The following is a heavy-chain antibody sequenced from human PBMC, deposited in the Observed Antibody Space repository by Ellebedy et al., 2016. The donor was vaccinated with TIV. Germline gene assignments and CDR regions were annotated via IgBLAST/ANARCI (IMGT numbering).Heavy chain of an antibody. D-gene: IGHD2-15*01. Sequence: MPSETLSLTCTVSGGSISSSSYYWGWIRQPPGKGLEWIGSIYYSGSTYYNPSLKSRVTISVDTSKNQFSLKLSSVTAADTAVYYCARDAGPAATPYNWFDPWGQGTLVTVSS. J-gene: IGHJ5*02. V-gene: IGHV4-39*07. CDR3: ARDAGPAATPYNWFDP. CDR1: GGSISSSSYY. CDR2: IYYSGST.